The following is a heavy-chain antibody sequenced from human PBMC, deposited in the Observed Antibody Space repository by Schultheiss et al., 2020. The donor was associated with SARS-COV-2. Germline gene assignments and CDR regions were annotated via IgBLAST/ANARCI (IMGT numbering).Heavy chain of an antibody. CDR3: ATGSSAYSYGFGSHDFFYGMDV. CDR1: EFTFSSYS. V-gene: IGHV3-53*01. Sequence: GGSLRLSCAASEFTFSSYSMNWVRQAPGKGLEWVSVIYSGGSTYYADSVKGRFTISRDNAKNSVYLQMNRLRAEDTARYYCATGSSAYSYGFGSHDFFYGMDVWGQGTTVTVSS. J-gene: IGHJ6*02. CDR2: IYSGGST. D-gene: IGHD5-18*01.